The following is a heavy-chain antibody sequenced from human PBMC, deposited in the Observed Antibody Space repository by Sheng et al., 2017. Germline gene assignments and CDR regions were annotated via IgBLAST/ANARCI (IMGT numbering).Heavy chain of an antibody. J-gene: IGHJ4*02. CDR2: ISYDGSNK. CDR3: ARSFTKYYYDSSGYEY. D-gene: IGHD3-22*01. Sequence: QVQLVESGGGVVQPGRSLRLSCAASGFTFSSYAMHWVRQAPGKGLEWVAVISYDGSNKYYADSVKGRFTISRDNSKNTLYLQMNSLRAEDTAVYYCARSFTKYYYDSSGYEYWGQGTLVTVSS. V-gene: IGHV3-30-3*01. CDR1: GFTFSSYA.